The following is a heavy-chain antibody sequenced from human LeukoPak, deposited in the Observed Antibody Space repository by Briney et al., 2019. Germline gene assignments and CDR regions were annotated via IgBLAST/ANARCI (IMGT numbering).Heavy chain of an antibody. CDR1: GGSTSSYY. V-gene: IGHV4-4*07. CDR3: ARDGSSSSWEPDAFDI. CDR2: IYTSGST. J-gene: IGHJ3*02. D-gene: IGHD6-13*01. Sequence: SETLSLTCTVSGGSTSSYYWSWIRQPAGKGLEWIGRIYTSGSTNYNPSLKSRVTMSVDTSKNQFSLKLSSVTAADTAVYYCARDGSSSSWEPDAFDIWGQGTMVTVSS.